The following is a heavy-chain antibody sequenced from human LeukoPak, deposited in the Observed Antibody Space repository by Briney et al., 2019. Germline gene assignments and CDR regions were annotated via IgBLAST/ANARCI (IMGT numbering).Heavy chain of an antibody. CDR2: IYYSGST. CDR3: ARDHRVTTVTGDYYGMDV. V-gene: IGHV4-59*01. D-gene: IGHD4-11*01. CDR1: GGSISSYY. J-gene: IGHJ6*02. Sequence: PETLSLTCTVSGGSISSYYWSWIRQPPGKGLEWIGYIYYSGSTNYNPSLKSRVTISVDTSKNQFSLKLSSVTAADTAVYYCARDHRVTTVTGDYYGMDVWGQGTTVTVSS.